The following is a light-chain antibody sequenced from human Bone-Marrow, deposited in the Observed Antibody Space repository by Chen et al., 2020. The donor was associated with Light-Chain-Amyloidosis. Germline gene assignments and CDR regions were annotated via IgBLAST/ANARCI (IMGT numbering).Light chain of an antibody. CDR3: QSADSSGTYEVI. CDR2: RDT. CDR1: DLPTKY. V-gene: IGLV3-25*03. J-gene: IGLJ2*01. Sequence: SYELTQPHSVSVSPGQTARITCSGDDLPTKYAYWYQQKPGQAPVLVRHRDTERPSGISERFSGSSSGTTATLTISGVQAEDEADYHCQSADSSGTYEVIFGGGTTLTVL.